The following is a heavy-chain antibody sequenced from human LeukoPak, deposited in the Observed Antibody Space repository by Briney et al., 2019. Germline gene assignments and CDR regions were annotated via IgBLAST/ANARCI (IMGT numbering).Heavy chain of an antibody. Sequence: SETLSLTCTVSGGSISSYYWSWIRQPPGKGLEWIGYIYYSGSTNYNPSLKSRVAISVDTSKNQFSLKLSSVTAADTAVYYCARVRDPQTVCGDYFDYWGQGTLVTVSS. V-gene: IGHV4-59*01. CDR1: GGSISSYY. J-gene: IGHJ4*02. D-gene: IGHD3-16*01. CDR3: ARVRDPQTVCGDYFDY. CDR2: IYYSGST.